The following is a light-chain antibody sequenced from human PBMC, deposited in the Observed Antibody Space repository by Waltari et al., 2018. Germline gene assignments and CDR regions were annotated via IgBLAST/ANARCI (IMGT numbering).Light chain of an antibody. J-gene: IGLJ3*02. CDR1: SSGVGTYNL. CDR3: SSYTGTTTPRV. V-gene: IGLV2-23*01. CDR2: EGN. Sequence: QSALTQPASVSGSPGQSIIISCTETSSGVGTYNLVSWYQQHPGKAPKVIIYEGNKRPSEVSKRCSGSKSGNTASLTISGLQAEDEAEYYCSSYTGTTTPRVFGGGTKLTVL.